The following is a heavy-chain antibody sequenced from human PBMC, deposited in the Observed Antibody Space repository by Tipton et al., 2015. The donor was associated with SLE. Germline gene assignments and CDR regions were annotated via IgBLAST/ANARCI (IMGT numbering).Heavy chain of an antibody. Sequence: SLRLSCVTSGFTFRNYGMHWVRQAPGKGLEWVSFIRNDGSDKYYVDSVKGRFTASRDNSKNTLYLQMTILRPEDTAIYYCAKSGYGGSYLESWGQGTLVTVSS. CDR1: GFTFRNYG. J-gene: IGHJ4*02. D-gene: IGHD5-12*01. V-gene: IGHV3-30*02. CDR2: IRNDGSDK. CDR3: AKSGYGGSYLES.